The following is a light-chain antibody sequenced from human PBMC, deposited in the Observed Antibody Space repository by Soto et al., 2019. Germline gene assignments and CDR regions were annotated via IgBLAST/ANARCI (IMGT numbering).Light chain of an antibody. V-gene: IGLV2-14*01. CDR2: EVN. CDR3: SSFTRSSTRV. CDR1: SSDVGGYNY. Sequence: QSVLTQPASVSGSPGQSITISCTGTSSDVGGYNYVSWFQQHPGRAPKLMIFEVNNRPSGVSDRLSGSKSGNTASLTISGLQPEDEADYYCSSFTRSSTRVFGSGTKVTV. J-gene: IGLJ1*01.